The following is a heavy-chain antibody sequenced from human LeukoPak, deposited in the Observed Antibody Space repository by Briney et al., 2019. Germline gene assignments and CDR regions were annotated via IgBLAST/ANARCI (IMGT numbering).Heavy chain of an antibody. CDR3: ARDADYTNYYYYYGMDV. D-gene: IGHD4-11*01. CDR2: TSSDLNVK. CDR1: GFTFRNYV. J-gene: IGHJ6*02. Sequence: GGSLGLSCAASGFTFRNYVIHWVRQAPGKGLEWVAVTSSDLNVKLYADSVKGRFTISRDNSRSTLYLQMNSLRAEDTAVYFCARDADYTNYYYYYGMDVWGQGTTVTVSS. V-gene: IGHV3-30-3*01.